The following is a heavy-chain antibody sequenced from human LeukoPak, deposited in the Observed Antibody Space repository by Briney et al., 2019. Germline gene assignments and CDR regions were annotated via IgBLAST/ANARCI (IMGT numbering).Heavy chain of an antibody. V-gene: IGHV3-9*01. CDR2: ISWNSDSI. D-gene: IGHD2-15*01. CDR1: GITFDDYA. J-gene: IGHJ6*02. CDR3: AKDLDLAVVVVAGTSGMDV. Sequence: PGGSLRLSCAASGITFDDYAMHWVRQAPGKGLEWVSGISWNSDSIGYTDSVKGRFTISRDNAKNSLYLQMNSLRAEDTALYYCAKDLDLAVVVVAGTSGMDVWGQGTTVIVSS.